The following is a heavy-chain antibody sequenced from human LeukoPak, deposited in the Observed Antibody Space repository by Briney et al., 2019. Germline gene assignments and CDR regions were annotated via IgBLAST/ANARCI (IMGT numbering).Heavy chain of an antibody. CDR3: ARNDYGDYDNWFDP. CDR2: ISAYNGNT. D-gene: IGHD4-17*01. CDR1: GYTFTNYG. J-gene: IGHJ5*02. Sequence: ASVKVSCKASGYTFTNYGIHWVRQAPGQVLEWMGWISAYNGNTNYAQKLQGRVTMTTDTSTSTAYMELRSLRSGDTAVYCCARNDYGDYDNWFDPWGQGTLVTVSS. V-gene: IGHV1-18*01.